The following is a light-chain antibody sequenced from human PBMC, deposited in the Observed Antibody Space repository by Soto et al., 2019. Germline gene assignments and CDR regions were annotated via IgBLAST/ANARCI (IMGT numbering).Light chain of an antibody. CDR1: ETVNSN. Sequence: EVVMTQSPATLSVSPGERATISCRASETVNSNLAWYQQKPGQAPRLLIYTISSRATGVPARFSGSGSGTEFTLTISSLQSEDFGVYYCQQYNKWWTFGQGTKVDIK. J-gene: IGKJ1*01. V-gene: IGKV3-15*01. CDR2: TIS. CDR3: QQYNKWWT.